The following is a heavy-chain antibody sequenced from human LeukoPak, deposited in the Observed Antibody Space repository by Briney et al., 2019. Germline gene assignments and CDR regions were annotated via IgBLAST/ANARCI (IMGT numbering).Heavy chain of an antibody. CDR1: GYTFTSYD. D-gene: IGHD3-3*01. V-gene: IGHV1-8*01. CDR2: MNPNSGNT. CDR3: ARGHYDFWSGYRFDYYMDV. J-gene: IGHJ6*03. Sequence: ASVKVSCKASGYTFTSYDINWVRQATGQELEWMGWMNPNSGNTGYAQKFQGRVTMTRNTSISTAYMELSSLRSEDTAVYYCARGHYDFWSGYRFDYYMDVWGKGTTVTVSS.